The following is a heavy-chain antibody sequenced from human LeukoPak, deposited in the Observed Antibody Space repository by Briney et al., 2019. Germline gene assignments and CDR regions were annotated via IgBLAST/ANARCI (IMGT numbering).Heavy chain of an antibody. CDR1: GFTFSSYA. Sequence: PSGGSLRLSCAASGFTFSSYAMSWVRQAPGKGLEWVSAISGSGGSTYYADSVKGRFTISRDNSKNTLYLQMNSLRAEDTAVYYCAKGYSCSCGSDYYYGRDVGGQGTTVTVPS. CDR3: AKGYSCSCGSDYYYGRDV. D-gene: IGHD5-18*01. J-gene: IGHJ6*02. V-gene: IGHV3-23*01. CDR2: ISGSGGST.